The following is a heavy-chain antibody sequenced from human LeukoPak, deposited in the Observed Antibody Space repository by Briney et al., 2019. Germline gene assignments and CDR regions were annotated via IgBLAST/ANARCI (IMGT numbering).Heavy chain of an antibody. CDR3: AKDYSGSYYQEYYFDY. CDR2: ISWNSGSI. V-gene: IGHV3-9*01. J-gene: IGHJ4*02. D-gene: IGHD1-26*01. Sequence: QSGGSLRLSCAASGFTFSSYAMHWVRQAPGKGLEWVSGISWNSGSIGYADSVKGRFTISRDNAKNSLYLQMNSLRAEDTALYYCAKDYSGSYYQEYYFDYWGQGTLVTVSS. CDR1: GFTFSSYA.